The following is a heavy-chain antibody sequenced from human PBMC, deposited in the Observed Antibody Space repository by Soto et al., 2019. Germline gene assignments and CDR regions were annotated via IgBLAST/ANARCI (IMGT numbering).Heavy chain of an antibody. CDR1: GGSISSSSYY. D-gene: IGHD6-19*01. CDR2: IYYSGST. Sequence: PSETLSLTCTVSGGSISSSSYYWGWIRQPPGKGLEWIGSIYYSGSTYYNPSLKSRVTISVDTSKNQFSLKLSSVTAADTAVYYFAREYRSGWYKRGIDYWGQGTLVTVSS. V-gene: IGHV4-39*02. CDR3: AREYRSGWYKRGIDY. J-gene: IGHJ4*02.